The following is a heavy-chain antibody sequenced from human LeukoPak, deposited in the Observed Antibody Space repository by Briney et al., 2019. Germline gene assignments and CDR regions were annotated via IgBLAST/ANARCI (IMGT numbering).Heavy chain of an antibody. J-gene: IGHJ4*02. CDR1: GFTFSSYN. CDR2: ISSGTTYI. Sequence: GGSLRLSCAASGFTFSSYNMNWVRQAPGKGLEWVSSISSGTTYIYYADSVKGRFTISRDNAKNSLYLQMNSLRAEDTAVYYCARAIPPRAILTGYYFDYWGQGTLVTVSS. V-gene: IGHV3-21*04. D-gene: IGHD3-9*01. CDR3: ARAIPPRAILTGYYFDY.